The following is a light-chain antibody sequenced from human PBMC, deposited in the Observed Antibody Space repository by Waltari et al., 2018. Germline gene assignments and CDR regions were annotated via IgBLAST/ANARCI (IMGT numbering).Light chain of an antibody. V-gene: IGKV4-1*01. J-gene: IGKJ2*01. Sequence: DIVMTQSPDSLSVSLGERAAINCKSSQSVLYNSNNKNYLAWYQQKPGQPPKLLIYWASTRESGVPDRCSGSGSGTDFTLTISSLQAEDVAVYYCQQYYTSPNTFGQGTQLEIK. CDR1: QSVLYNSNNKNY. CDR3: QQYYTSPNT. CDR2: WAS.